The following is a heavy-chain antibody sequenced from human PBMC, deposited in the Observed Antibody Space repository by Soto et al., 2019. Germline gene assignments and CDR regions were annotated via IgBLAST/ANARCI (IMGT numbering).Heavy chain of an antibody. V-gene: IGHV4-30-4*01. CDR1: GGSISSGDYY. CDR2: IYYSGST. D-gene: IGHD2-2*01. J-gene: IGHJ4*02. Sequence: SETLSLTCTVSGGSISSGDYYWSWIRQPPGKGLEWIGYIYYSGSTYYNPSLKSRVTISVDTSKNQFSLKLSSVTAADTAVYYCARQRVVLVPAALDYWGQGTLVTVSS. CDR3: ARQRVVLVPAALDY.